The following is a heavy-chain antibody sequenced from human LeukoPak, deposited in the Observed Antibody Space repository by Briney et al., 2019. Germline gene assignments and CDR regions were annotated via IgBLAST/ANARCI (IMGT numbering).Heavy chain of an antibody. CDR3: ATEWELLVN. Sequence: GGSLRLSCVAPGFTFSSNWMTWVRQAPGKGLEWVANTKEDGSARYYVESVKGRFTVSRDNSKNTLYLQMNSLRAEDTAVYYCATEWELLVNWGQGTLVTVSS. J-gene: IGHJ4*02. D-gene: IGHD1-26*01. CDR2: TKEDGSAR. V-gene: IGHV3-7*01. CDR1: GFTFSSNW.